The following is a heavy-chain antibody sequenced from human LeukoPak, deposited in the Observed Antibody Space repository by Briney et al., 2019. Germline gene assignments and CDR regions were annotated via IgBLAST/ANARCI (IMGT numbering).Heavy chain of an antibody. J-gene: IGHJ6*03. CDR2: IYYSGST. Sequence: SETLSLTCTVSGGSISSSSYYWGWIRQPPGKGLEWIGSIYYSGSTYYNPSLKSRVTISVDTSKNQFSLKLSSVTAADTAVYYRARDGTRGYDFWSGYYSNYYYYMDVWGKGTTVTVSS. V-gene: IGHV4-39*07. CDR1: GGSISSSSYY. CDR3: ARDGTRGYDFWSGYYSNYYYYMDV. D-gene: IGHD3-3*01.